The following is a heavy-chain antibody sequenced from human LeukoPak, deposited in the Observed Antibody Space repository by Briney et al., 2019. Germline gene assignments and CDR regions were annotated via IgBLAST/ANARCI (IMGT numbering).Heavy chain of an antibody. V-gene: IGHV1-8*03. D-gene: IGHD1-26*01. CDR3: ARWEDTGAFDI. CDR2: MNPNSGNT. Sequence: GASVKVSCKASGYTFTSYGINWVLQATGQGLEWMGWMNPNSGNTGYAQKFQGRVTITRNTSISTAYMELSSLRSEDTAVYYCARWEDTGAFDIWGQGTMVTVSS. J-gene: IGHJ3*02. CDR1: GYTFTSYG.